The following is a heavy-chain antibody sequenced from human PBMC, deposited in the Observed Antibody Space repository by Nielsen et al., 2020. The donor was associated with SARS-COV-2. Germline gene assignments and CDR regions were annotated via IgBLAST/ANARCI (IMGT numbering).Heavy chain of an antibody. CDR1: EISFRSYG. CDR3: ARQATIYMNEVSGMDV. J-gene: IGHJ6*02. Sequence: GESLKISCVASEISFRSYGMHWVRQAPGKGLDWEAFTSYDGRDKFYADSVRGRFIVSRDNFRNTLSLHMDSLRTEDTAVYFCARQATIYMNEVSGMDVWGQGTTVTVSS. V-gene: IGHV3-30*03. D-gene: IGHD3-9*01. CDR2: TSYDGRDK.